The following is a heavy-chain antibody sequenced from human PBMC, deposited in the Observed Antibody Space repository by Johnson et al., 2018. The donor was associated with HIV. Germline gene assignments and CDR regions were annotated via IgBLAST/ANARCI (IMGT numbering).Heavy chain of an antibody. CDR3: ARDGNAGYCTNGVCYNDAFDI. Sequence: APGKGLVWVARIKSDGSSTSYADSVKGRFTISRDNAKNTLYLQMNSLRAEDTAVYYCARDGNAGYCTNGVCYNDAFDIWGQGIMVTVSS. V-gene: IGHV3-74*01. D-gene: IGHD2-8*01. CDR2: IKSDGSST. J-gene: IGHJ3*02.